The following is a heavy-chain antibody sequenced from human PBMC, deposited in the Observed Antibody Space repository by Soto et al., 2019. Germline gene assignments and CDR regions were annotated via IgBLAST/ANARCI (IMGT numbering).Heavy chain of an antibody. D-gene: IGHD3-3*01. CDR2: IYYSGST. V-gene: IGHV4-30-4*01. CDR3: ARTYYDFSYYFDY. CDR1: GGSMSSGDYY. Sequence: QVQLQESGPGLVKPSQTLSLTCTVSGGSMSSGDYYWSWIRQAPGKGLEWIGYIYYSGSTYYHPSLKSRVTISVDTSKNQFSLKLSSVTAADTAVYYCARTYYDFSYYFDYWGQGTLVTVSS. J-gene: IGHJ4*02.